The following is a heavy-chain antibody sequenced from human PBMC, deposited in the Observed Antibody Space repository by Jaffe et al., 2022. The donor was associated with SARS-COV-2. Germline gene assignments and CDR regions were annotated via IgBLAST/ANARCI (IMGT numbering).Heavy chain of an antibody. CDR3: ARLGPNGSGTYDYGGIDY. CDR2: IYYSGST. Sequence: QLQLQESGPGLVKPSETLSLTCTVSGGSISSRSYYWGWIRQPPGKGLEWIASIYYSGSTYYNPSLKSRVTISVDTSKNQFSLKLSSVTAADTTVYYCARLGPNGSGTYDYGGIDYWGQGTLVTVSS. CDR1: GGSISSRSYY. D-gene: IGHD3-10*01. J-gene: IGHJ4*02. V-gene: IGHV4-39*01.